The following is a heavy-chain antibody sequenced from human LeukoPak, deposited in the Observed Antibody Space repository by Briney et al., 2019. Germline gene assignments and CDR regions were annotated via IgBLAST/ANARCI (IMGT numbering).Heavy chain of an antibody. J-gene: IGHJ5*02. V-gene: IGHV4-61*08. CDR1: GGSIGSADYY. D-gene: IGHD2-2*02. CDR3: ARGGGPGGLGYCSSTSCYKVGENWFDP. Sequence: SETLSLTCTVSGGSIGSADYYWSWIRQPPGKGLEWIGYIYYSGSTNYNPYLKSRVTISVDTSKNQFSLKLSYVTAADTAVYYCARGGGPGGLGYCSSTSCYKVGENWFDPWGQGTLVTVSS. CDR2: IYYSGST.